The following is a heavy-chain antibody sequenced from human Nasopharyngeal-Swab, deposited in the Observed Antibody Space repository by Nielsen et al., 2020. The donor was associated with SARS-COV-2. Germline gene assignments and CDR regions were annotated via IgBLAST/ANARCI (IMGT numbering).Heavy chain of an antibody. Sequence: SETLSLTCAVYGGSFSGYYWSWIRQPPGKGLEWIGEINHSGSTNYNPSLKSRVTISVDTPKNQFSLKLSSVTAADTAVYYCARVSITGTTRPAFDYWGQGTLVTVSS. CDR3: ARVSITGTTRPAFDY. CDR2: INHSGST. D-gene: IGHD1-7*01. J-gene: IGHJ4*02. CDR1: GGSFSGYY. V-gene: IGHV4-34*01.